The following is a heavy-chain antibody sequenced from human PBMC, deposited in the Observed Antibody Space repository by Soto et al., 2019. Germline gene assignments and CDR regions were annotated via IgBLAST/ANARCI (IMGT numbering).Heavy chain of an antibody. J-gene: IGHJ6*02. D-gene: IGHD5-12*01. Sequence: QVQLVQSGGEVKKPGASVKVSCKASGYTFTIYGINWVRQAPGQGLEWMGWISTDNGNTNYAQKLQGRVTMTTDTSTRTDYMELRSLRSEDTAVYYCARAGGYGGYAGMDVWGQGTTVTVSS. CDR2: ISTDNGNT. CDR1: GYTFTIYG. CDR3: ARAGGYGGYAGMDV. V-gene: IGHV1-18*01.